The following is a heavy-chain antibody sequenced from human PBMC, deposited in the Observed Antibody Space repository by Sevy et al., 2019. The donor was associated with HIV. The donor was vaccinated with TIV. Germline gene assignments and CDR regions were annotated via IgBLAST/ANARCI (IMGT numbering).Heavy chain of an antibody. D-gene: IGHD1-26*01. CDR3: ARVKGAFGSYSWFDP. J-gene: IGHJ5*02. V-gene: IGHV1-18*01. Sequence: ASVKVSCKASGYTFTSYGISWVRQAPGQGLEWMGWISPYNGNTNYAQKLQGRVTMTTDTSTSTAYMELRSLRSDDTAVYYCARVKGAFGSYSWFDPWGQGTLVTVSS. CDR1: GYTFTSYG. CDR2: ISPYNGNT.